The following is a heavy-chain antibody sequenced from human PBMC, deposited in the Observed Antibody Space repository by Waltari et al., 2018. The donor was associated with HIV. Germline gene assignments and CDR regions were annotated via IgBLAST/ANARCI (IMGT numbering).Heavy chain of an antibody. Sequence: QVQLVQSGAEVRTPGPSVKVSCKASGGPFTSYSINWVRQAPGQGLEWMGRVIPMSGTTNKAQKFQGRVTITADKSTTTSYMELTSLRTEDTAVYYCASARETMGVDFDFWGQGTLVTVSS. D-gene: IGHD3-10*01. CDR2: VIPMSGTT. V-gene: IGHV1-69*08. J-gene: IGHJ4*02. CDR1: GGPFTSYS. CDR3: ASARETMGVDFDF.